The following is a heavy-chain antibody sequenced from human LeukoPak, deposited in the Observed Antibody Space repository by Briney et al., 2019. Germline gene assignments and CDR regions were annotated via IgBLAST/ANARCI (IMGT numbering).Heavy chain of an antibody. J-gene: IGHJ4*02. CDR1: GYTFTGYY. CDR3: AKVIEGAVAFDY. V-gene: IGHV1-2*02. Sequence: ASVKVSCKASGYTFTGYYMHWVRQAPGQGLEWMGWINPNSGGTNYAQKFQGRVTMTRDTSISTAYMELSRLRSDDTAAYYCAKVIEGAVAFDYWGQGTLVTVSS. CDR2: INPNSGGT. D-gene: IGHD6-19*01.